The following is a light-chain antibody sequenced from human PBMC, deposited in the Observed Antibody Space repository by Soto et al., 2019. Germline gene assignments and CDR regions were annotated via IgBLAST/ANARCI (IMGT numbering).Light chain of an antibody. V-gene: IGKV3-20*01. CDR2: DAS. CDR1: QTVRNNY. CDR3: QQYSGSIRT. Sequence: EFVLTQSPGTLSLSPGERATLSCRASQTVRNNYLAWYQQKPGQAPRLLIYDASSRATGIPDRLSGGGSGTDFTLTISRLEPEDFAVYYCQQYSGSIRTFGQGTKVDIK. J-gene: IGKJ1*01.